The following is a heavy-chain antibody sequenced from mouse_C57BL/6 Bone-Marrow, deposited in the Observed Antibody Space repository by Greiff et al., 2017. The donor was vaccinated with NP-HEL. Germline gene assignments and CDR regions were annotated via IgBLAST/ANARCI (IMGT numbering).Heavy chain of an antibody. Sequence: VQLQQSGAELAKPGASVKLSCKASGYTFTSYWMHWVKQRPGQGLEWIGYINPSSGYTKYNQKFKDKATLTAEKSSSTAYMQLSSLTYEDSAVYYCAGIYYGFDYWGQGTTLTVSA. CDR2: INPSSGYT. J-gene: IGHJ2*01. V-gene: IGHV1-7*01. CDR1: GYTFTSYW. CDR3: AGIYYGFDY. D-gene: IGHD2-1*01.